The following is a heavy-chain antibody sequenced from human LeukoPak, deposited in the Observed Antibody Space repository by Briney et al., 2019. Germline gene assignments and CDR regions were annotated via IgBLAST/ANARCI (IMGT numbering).Heavy chain of an antibody. J-gene: IGHJ4*02. CDR2: ISSTSSFT. V-gene: IGHV3-11*05. Sequence: PGGSLRLSCAASGFAFSDYYMSWIRQAPGKGLEWLSYISSTSSFTNYADSVKGRFTISRDNAKNSLYLQMNSLRAEDTAVYYCARGTAAGGRKFNFDYWGQGSLVTVSS. CDR1: GFAFSDYY. CDR3: ARGTAAGGRKFNFDY. D-gene: IGHD6-13*01.